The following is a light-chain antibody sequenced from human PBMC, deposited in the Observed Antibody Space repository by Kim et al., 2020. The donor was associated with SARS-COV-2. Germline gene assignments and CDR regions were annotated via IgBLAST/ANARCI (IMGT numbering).Light chain of an antibody. CDR1: NSDVGSYNL. V-gene: IGLV2-23*02. CDR2: DVN. CDR3: SSYAGSATHVL. Sequence: LTQPASVSGSPGQSITISCTGANSDVGSYNLVSWYQHHPGKAPKLMIYDVNKRPSGVSNRFSGSKSGKMASLTISGLQAEDDANYYCSSYAGSATHVLFGGGTQLTVL. J-gene: IGLJ2*01.